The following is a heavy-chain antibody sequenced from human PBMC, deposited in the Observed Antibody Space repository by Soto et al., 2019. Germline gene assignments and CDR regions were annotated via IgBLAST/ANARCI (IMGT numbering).Heavy chain of an antibody. J-gene: IGHJ6*03. Sequence: ASETLSRTGNVSGGSISTYYWNSIRPSTGTGLDWIGYICDGASTNYNPSLKMRVTISVDTTEKQVPLKLSSVSAADTARYLCAGYCRSSICAEDHYFALEGWGKGTAVTVSS. CDR3: AGYCRSSICAEDHYFALEG. D-gene: IGHD2-2*01. V-gene: IGHV4-59*01. CDR1: GGSISTYY. CDR2: ICDGAST.